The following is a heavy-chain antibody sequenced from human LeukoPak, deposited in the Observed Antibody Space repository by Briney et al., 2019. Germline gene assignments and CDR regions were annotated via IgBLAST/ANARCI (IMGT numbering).Heavy chain of an antibody. CDR3: ARLGIYGDYRGFYFDY. Sequence: GGSLRLSCAASGFTFSSYSMNWVRQAPGKGLEWVSSISSSSSYIYYADSVKGRFTISRDNAKNSLYLQMNSLRAEDTAVYYCARLGIYGDYRGFYFDYWGQGTLVTVSS. V-gene: IGHV3-21*01. D-gene: IGHD4-17*01. CDR1: GFTFSSYS. J-gene: IGHJ4*02. CDR2: ISSSSSYI.